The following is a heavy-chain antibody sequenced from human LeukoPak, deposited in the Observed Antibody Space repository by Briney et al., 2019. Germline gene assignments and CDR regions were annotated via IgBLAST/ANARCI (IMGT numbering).Heavy chain of an antibody. CDR1: GYSISSGCY. CDR3: ATVSTAARRSYFDY. CDR2: IYHSGST. V-gene: IGHV4-38-2*02. J-gene: IGHJ4*02. D-gene: IGHD6-6*01. Sequence: KPSETLSLTCTVSGYSISSGCYWGWIRQPPGKGLEWIGSIYHSGSTYYNPSLNIRVTISVDTSKNQFSLKLSSVTAADTAVYYCATVSTAARRSYFDYWGQGTLVTVSS.